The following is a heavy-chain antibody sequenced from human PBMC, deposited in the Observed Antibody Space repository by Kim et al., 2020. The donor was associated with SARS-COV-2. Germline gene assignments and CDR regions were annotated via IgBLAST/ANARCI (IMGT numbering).Heavy chain of an antibody. V-gene: IGHV4-34*01. CDR3: ASLSTGYSSSWSVYYYYY. CDR2: INHSGST. J-gene: IGHJ6*03. Sequence: SETLSLTCAVYGGSFSGYYWSWIRQPPGKGLEWIGEINHSGSTNYNPSLKSRVIISVDTSKNQFSLKLSSVTAADTAVYYCASLSTGYSSSWSVYYYYY. D-gene: IGHD6-13*01. CDR1: GGSFSGYY.